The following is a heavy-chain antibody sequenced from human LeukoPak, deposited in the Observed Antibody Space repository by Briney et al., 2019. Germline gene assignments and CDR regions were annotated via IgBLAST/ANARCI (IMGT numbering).Heavy chain of an antibody. Sequence: GASVKVSCKASGGTFSSYAISWVRQAPGQGLEWMGGIIPIFGTANYAQKFQGRVTITADESTSTAYMELSSLRSEDTAVYYCARGAYYGSGSYYRGNWFDPWGQGTLVTVSS. V-gene: IGHV1-69*13. D-gene: IGHD3-10*01. CDR2: IIPIFGTA. CDR3: ARGAYYGSGSYYRGNWFDP. CDR1: GGTFSSYA. J-gene: IGHJ5*02.